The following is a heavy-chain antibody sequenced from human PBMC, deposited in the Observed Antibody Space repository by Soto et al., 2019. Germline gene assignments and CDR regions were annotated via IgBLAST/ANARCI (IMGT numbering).Heavy chain of an antibody. CDR1: GFTFSSYA. J-gene: IGHJ3*02. CDR3: AREITMIVVVVRIGAFDI. D-gene: IGHD3-22*01. CDR2: ISYDGSNK. V-gene: IGHV3-30-3*01. Sequence: GGSLRLSCAASGFTFSSYAMHWVRQAPGKGLEWVAVISYDGSNKYYADSVKGRFTISRDNSKNTLYLQMNSLRAEDTAVYYCAREITMIVVVVRIGAFDIWGQGTMVTVSS.